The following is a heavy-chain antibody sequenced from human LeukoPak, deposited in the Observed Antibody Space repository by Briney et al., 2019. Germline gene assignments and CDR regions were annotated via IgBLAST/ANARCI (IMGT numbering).Heavy chain of an antibody. V-gene: IGHV1-2*06. CDR3: ARAPKVFGYCSSTSCYTDY. CDR2: INPDTGGT. J-gene: IGHJ4*02. D-gene: IGHD2-2*03. CDR1: GYSRYTFTDYY. Sequence: GASVKVSCKASGYSRYTFTDYYMHWVRQAPGQGLEWMGRINPDTGGTNCIQKFQGRVTMTRDTSISTAYMELSRLRSDDTAVYYCARAPKVFGYCSSTSCYTDYWGQGTLVTVSS.